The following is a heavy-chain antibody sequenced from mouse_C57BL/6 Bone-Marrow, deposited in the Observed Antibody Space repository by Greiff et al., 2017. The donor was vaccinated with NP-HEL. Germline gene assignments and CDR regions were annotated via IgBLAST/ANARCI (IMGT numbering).Heavy chain of an antibody. Sequence: VQLQQSGPELVKPGASVKISCKASGYAFSSSWMNWVKQRPGKGLEWIGRIYPGDGDTNYNGKFKGKATLTADKSSSTAYMQLSSLTSEDSAVYFCAPIYYYGRYWYFDVWGTGTTVTVSS. CDR2: IYPGDGDT. CDR1: GYAFSSSW. V-gene: IGHV1-82*01. J-gene: IGHJ1*03. D-gene: IGHD1-1*01. CDR3: APIYYYGRYWYFDV.